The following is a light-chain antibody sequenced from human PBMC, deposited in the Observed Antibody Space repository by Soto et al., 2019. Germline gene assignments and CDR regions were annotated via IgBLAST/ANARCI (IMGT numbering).Light chain of an antibody. CDR3: SLYTTASTYD. Sequence: QSVLTQPPSVSGSPGQSFTISCTGTSSDVAGYNRVSWYQRPPGNAPKLVIYEVSNRPSGIPDRFSGSKSGNTASLTISGLQAEDEADYYCSLYTTASTYDVGNGTKNTVL. V-gene: IGLV2-18*01. CDR1: SSDVAGYNR. J-gene: IGLJ1*01. CDR2: EVS.